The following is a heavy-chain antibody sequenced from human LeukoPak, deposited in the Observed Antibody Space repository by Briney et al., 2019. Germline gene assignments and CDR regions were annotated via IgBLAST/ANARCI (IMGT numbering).Heavy chain of an antibody. V-gene: IGHV3-30*01. D-gene: IGHD6-19*01. CDR2: ISYDGSNK. Sequence: PGRSLRLSCAASGFTFSSYAMHWVRQAPGKGLEWVAVISYDGSNKYYADSVKGRFTISRDNSKNTLYLQTNSLRAEDTAVYYCARGIAVAGTALYYFDYWGQGTLVTVSS. CDR3: ARGIAVAGTALYYFDY. J-gene: IGHJ4*02. CDR1: GFTFSSYA.